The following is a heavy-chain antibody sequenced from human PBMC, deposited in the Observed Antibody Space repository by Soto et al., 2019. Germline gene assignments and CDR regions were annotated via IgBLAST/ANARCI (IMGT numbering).Heavy chain of an antibody. CDR2: ISHSDHST. CDR1: GFPFSRCA. D-gene: IGHD6-19*01. CDR3: AKRGGDSGWGDFDS. Sequence: EVKLLESGGTLVEPGGSLRLSCAASGFPFSRCAMNWVRQAPGKGLEWVSTISHSDHSTYYADSVKGRFTVSRDNSENTLYLQMNSLRAEDTAIYYCAKRGGDSGWGDFDSWGQGTLVTVSS. J-gene: IGHJ4*02. V-gene: IGHV3-23*01.